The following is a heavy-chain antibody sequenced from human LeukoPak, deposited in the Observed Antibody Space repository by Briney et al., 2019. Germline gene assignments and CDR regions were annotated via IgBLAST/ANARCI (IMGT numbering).Heavy chain of an antibody. CDR3: ARGPGPIAGAKNAFDI. V-gene: IGHV3-30*01. Sequence: PGRSLRLSCAASGLTFRSYAMHWVRQAPGKGLEWVAVISYDGSNKYYADSVKGRFTISGDKSKNTLYLQMNSLRPEDTAVYFCARGPGPIAGAKNAFDIWGQGTMVTVSS. J-gene: IGHJ3*02. CDR2: ISYDGSNK. CDR1: GLTFRSYA. D-gene: IGHD1-14*01.